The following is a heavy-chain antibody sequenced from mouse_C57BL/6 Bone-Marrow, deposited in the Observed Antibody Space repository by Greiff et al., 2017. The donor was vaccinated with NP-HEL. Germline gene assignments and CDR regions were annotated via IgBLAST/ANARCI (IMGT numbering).Heavy chain of an antibody. D-gene: IGHD1-1*01. CDR2: ISSGGDYI. J-gene: IGHJ3*01. Sequence: DVQLVESGEGLVKPGGSLKLSCAASGFTFSSYAMSWVRQTPEKRLEWVAYISSGGDYIYYADTVKGRFTISRDNARNTLYLQMSSLKSEDTAMYYCTRPVTTVEGFAYWGQGTLVTVSA. V-gene: IGHV5-9-1*02. CDR1: GFTFSSYA. CDR3: TRPVTTVEGFAY.